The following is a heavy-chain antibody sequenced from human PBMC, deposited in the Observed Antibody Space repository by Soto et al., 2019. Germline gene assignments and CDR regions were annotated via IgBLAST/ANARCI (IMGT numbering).Heavy chain of an antibody. J-gene: IGHJ3*02. CDR2: IKQDGSEK. Sequence: GGSLRLSCAASGFTFSSYWMSWVRQAPGKGLEWVANIKQDGSEKYYVDSVKGRFTISRDNAKNSLYLQMNSLRAEDTAVYYCARDPGIAATPWAFDIWGQGTMVTVSS. V-gene: IGHV3-7*01. D-gene: IGHD6-13*01. CDR3: ARDPGIAATPWAFDI. CDR1: GFTFSSYW.